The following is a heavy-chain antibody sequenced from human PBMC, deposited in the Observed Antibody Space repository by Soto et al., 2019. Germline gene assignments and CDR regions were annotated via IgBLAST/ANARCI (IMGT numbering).Heavy chain of an antibody. D-gene: IGHD3-10*01. Sequence: QVQLVQSGAEVKKPGASVKVSCKASGYTFTSYSMHWVRQAPGQRLEWMGWINAGNANTKYSQKFQGRVTFTRDTSASTAYMELSSLRSEDTAVYYCARAPQGRFGELLRDNWFDPWGQGTLVTVSS. CDR2: INAGNANT. CDR1: GYTFTSYS. J-gene: IGHJ5*02. CDR3: ARAPQGRFGELLRDNWFDP. V-gene: IGHV1-3*01.